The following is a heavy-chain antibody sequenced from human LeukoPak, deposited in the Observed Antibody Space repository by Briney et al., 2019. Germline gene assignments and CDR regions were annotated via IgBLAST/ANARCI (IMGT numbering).Heavy chain of an antibody. CDR2: IIPIFGTA. Sequence: SVKVSCKASGGTFSSYAISWVRQAPGQGLEWMGGIIPIFGTANYAQKFQGRVTITADKSTSTAYMELSSLRSEDTAVYYCAVTMVRGVIQDYYYYGMDVWGQGTTVTVSS. J-gene: IGHJ6*02. V-gene: IGHV1-69*06. CDR1: GGTFSSYA. D-gene: IGHD3-10*01. CDR3: AVTMVRGVIQDYYYYGMDV.